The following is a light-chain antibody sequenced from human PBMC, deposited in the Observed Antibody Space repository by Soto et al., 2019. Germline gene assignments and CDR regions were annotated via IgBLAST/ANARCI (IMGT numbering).Light chain of an antibody. J-gene: IGLJ1*01. CDR3: AAWDDRLNGYA. Sequence: LTQPPSASGTPGQRVTISCSGSSSNIGINVLSWYQQLPGAAPKLLIYSNDQRPSGVPDRFSGSKSGTSASLAISGLQSEDEADYYCAAWDDRLNGYAFGPGTKVTVL. CDR2: SND. V-gene: IGLV1-44*01. CDR1: SSNIGINV.